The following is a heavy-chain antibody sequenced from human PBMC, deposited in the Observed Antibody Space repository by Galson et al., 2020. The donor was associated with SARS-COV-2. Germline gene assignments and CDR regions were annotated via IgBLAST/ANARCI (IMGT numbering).Heavy chain of an antibody. Sequence: SETLSLTCAVSGGSINNNEYSWSWIRLPPEKGLEWIGHIYLSGSTYYNPSLKSRVTMSVDTSKNQFSLRLYSMTAADTAVYYCARRTSGSGTYGGAFNIWGQGTVVTLSS. CDR3: ARRTSGSGTYGGAFNI. V-gene: IGHV4-30-2*01. CDR1: GGSINNNEYS. CDR2: IYLSGST. J-gene: IGHJ3*02. D-gene: IGHD3-10*01.